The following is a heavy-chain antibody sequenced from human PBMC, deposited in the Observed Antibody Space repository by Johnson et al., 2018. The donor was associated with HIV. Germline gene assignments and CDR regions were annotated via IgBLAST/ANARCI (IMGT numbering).Heavy chain of an antibody. CDR2: IRSKGYGGTA. V-gene: IGHV3-49*03. Sequence: VQLVESGGGVVQPGRSLRLSCTASGFTFGDYAMSWFRQAPGKGLEWVGFIRSKGYGGTAEYAASVKGRSAISRDDSKSIAYLQMNSLKTEDTAVYYCTRATWVGASARHAFDIWGQGTMVIVSS. CDR1: GFTFGDYA. J-gene: IGHJ3*02. D-gene: IGHD1-26*01. CDR3: TRATWVGASARHAFDI.